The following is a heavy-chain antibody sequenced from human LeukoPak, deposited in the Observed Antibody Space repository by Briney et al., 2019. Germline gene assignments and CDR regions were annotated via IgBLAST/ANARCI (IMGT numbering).Heavy chain of an antibody. Sequence: TSETLSLTCTVSGGSISSYYWSWIRQPAGKGLEWIASGDYSGGTYYNPSLESRVAISADMSKNQFSLKLTSVTGADAAVYYCAGQRGEEYSSGWYKRNYFDNWGQGIRVTVSS. D-gene: IGHD6-19*01. CDR1: GGSISSYY. CDR3: AGQRGEEYSSGWYKRNYFDN. V-gene: IGHV4-59*08. CDR2: GDYSGGT. J-gene: IGHJ4*02.